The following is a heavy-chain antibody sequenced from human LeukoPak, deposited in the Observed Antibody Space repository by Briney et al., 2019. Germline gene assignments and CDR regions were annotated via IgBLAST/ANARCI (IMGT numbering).Heavy chain of an antibody. CDR2: ISSSSSYI. Sequence: GGSLRLSCAASGFTFSSYSMNWVRQAPGKGLEWVSSISSSSSYIYYADSVKGRFTISGDNAKNSLYLQMNSLRAEDTAVYYCAREIRGYSYFDYWGQGTLVTVSS. V-gene: IGHV3-21*04. CDR1: GFTFSSYS. CDR3: AREIRGYSYFDY. D-gene: IGHD1-26*01. J-gene: IGHJ4*02.